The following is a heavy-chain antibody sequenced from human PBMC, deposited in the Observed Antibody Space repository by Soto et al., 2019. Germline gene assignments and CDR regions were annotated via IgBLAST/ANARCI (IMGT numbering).Heavy chain of an antibody. CDR3: AKPPLAAATYYFDC. Sequence: ASVKVSCKASGGTFSSYAISWVRQAPGQGLEWMGGIIPYNGKTNYAQNLQGRVSMTTDTSTTTAYMELRSLRSDDTAVYYCAKPPLAAATYYFDCWGQGTLVTVSS. CDR2: IIPYNGKT. CDR1: GGTFSSYA. V-gene: IGHV1-18*01. J-gene: IGHJ4*02. D-gene: IGHD6-13*01.